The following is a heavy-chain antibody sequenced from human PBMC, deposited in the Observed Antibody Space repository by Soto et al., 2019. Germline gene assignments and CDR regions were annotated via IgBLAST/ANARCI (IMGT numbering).Heavy chain of an antibody. J-gene: IGHJ6*02. D-gene: IGHD6-13*01. CDR2: IIPIFGTA. Sequence: SVKVSCKASGGTFSSYAISWVRQAPGQGLEWMGGIIPIFGTANYAQKFQGRVTITADKSTSTAYMELSSLRSEDTAVYYCARIAYSSSWSQQEYYYYGMDVCGQGPTVTVYS. V-gene: IGHV1-69*06. CDR3: ARIAYSSSWSQQEYYYYGMDV. CDR1: GGTFSSYA.